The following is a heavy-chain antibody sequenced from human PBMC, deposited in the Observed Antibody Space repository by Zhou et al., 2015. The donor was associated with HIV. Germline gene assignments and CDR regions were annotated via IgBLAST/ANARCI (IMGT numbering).Heavy chain of an antibody. CDR3: ARREITMVQGVPQKNYYMDV. Sequence: QVQLVQSGAEVKKPGASVKVSCKASGYTFTGYYMHWVRQAPGQGLEWMGRINPNSGGTNYAQKFQGRVTMTRDTSISTAYMELSRLRSDDTAVYYCARREITMVQGVPQKNYYMDVWGKGTTVTVSS. D-gene: IGHD3-10*01. V-gene: IGHV1-2*06. J-gene: IGHJ6*03. CDR2: INPNSGGT. CDR1: GYTFTGYY.